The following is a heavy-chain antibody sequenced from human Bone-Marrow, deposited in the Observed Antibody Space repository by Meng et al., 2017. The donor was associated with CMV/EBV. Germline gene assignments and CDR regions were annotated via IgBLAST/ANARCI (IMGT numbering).Heavy chain of an antibody. CDR3: AREGAPYYYDSSGHIDY. J-gene: IGHJ4*02. D-gene: IGHD3-22*01. CDR2: INWNSGNL. Sequence: SLKISCVASGFTFDDYAMHWVRQAPGKGLEWVSGINWNSGNLGYADSVEGRFTISRDNAKNSLYLQMNSLRAEDTAVYYCAREGAPYYYDSSGHIDYWGQGTLVTVSS. CDR1: GFTFDDYA. V-gene: IGHV3-9*01.